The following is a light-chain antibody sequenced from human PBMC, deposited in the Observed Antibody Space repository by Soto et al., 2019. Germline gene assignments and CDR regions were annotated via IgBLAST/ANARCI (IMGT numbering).Light chain of an antibody. Sequence: EIVMAQFPETLAVSVGERATIKCRSSQSLLHSSDNRHYLTWYQQQPGQPPKLLIYWASTRQSGVPDRFSGSGSGTDFTLTINSLQAEDVAVYYCQQYYSTPWTFGQGTKVEIK. J-gene: IGKJ1*01. V-gene: IGKV4-1*01. CDR3: QQYYSTPWT. CDR1: QSLLHSSDNRHY. CDR2: WAS.